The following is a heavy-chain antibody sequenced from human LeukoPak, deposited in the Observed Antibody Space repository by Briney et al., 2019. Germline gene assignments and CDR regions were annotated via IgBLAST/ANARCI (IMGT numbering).Heavy chain of an antibody. CDR1: GFTFSSYW. CDR2: IKEDGSEK. CDR3: ARDRTLSAY. V-gene: IGHV3-7*01. Sequence: GGSLRLSCAVSGFTFSSYWMTWVRQAPGKGLEWVANIKEDGSEKYYVDSVKGRFTISRDNAKNSLYLQMNSLRAEDTAAYYCARDRTLSAYWGQGTLVTVSS. J-gene: IGHJ4*02. D-gene: IGHD1/OR15-1a*01.